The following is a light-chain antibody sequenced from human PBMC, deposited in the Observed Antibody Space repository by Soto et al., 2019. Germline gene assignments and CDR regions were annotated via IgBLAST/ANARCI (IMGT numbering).Light chain of an antibody. CDR1: QSISAW. Sequence: DIQMTQSPSTLSASVGDRVTIACRASQSISAWLAWYQQKPGKAPNLLIYKASTLETGVPSRFSGSGSGTEFTLTISRLQPDDLATYFCQHYDSYSTITFGQGTRLEIK. V-gene: IGKV1-5*03. J-gene: IGKJ5*01. CDR2: KAS. CDR3: QHYDSYSTIT.